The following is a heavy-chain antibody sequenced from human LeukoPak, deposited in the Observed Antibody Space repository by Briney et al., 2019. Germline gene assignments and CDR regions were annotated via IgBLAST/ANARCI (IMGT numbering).Heavy chain of an antibody. J-gene: IGHJ5*02. V-gene: IGHV3-48*03. D-gene: IGHD6-13*01. Sequence: GGSLRLSCAASGFTFSNYELNCVRQAPGKGLEWVSYISHSGRTIYYADSVKGRFTISRDNAKNSLYLQMNSLRAEDTAVYYCARGVGSSWPGWFDPWGQGTLVTVSS. CDR3: ARGVGSSWPGWFDP. CDR1: GFTFSNYE. CDR2: ISHSGRTI.